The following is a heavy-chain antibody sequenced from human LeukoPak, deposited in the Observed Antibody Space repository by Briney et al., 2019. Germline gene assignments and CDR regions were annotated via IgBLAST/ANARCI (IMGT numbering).Heavy chain of an antibody. CDR2: INHSGST. D-gene: IGHD2-2*01. CDR1: GGSFSGYY. J-gene: IGHJ5*02. Sequence: SETLSLTCAVYGGSFSGYYWSWIRQPPGKGREWIGEINHSGSTNYNPSLKSRVTISVDTSKNQFSLKLSSVTAADTAVYYCARGRVVVPAAIKTERDHWGQGTLVTVSS. V-gene: IGHV4-34*01. CDR3: ARGRVVVPAAIKTERDH.